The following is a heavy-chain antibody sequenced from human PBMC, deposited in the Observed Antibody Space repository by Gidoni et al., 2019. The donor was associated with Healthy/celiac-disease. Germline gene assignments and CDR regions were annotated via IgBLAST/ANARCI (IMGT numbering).Heavy chain of an antibody. V-gene: IGHV4-34*01. J-gene: IGHJ6*02. Sequence: QVQLQQWGAGRLKPAETMSLTCAVYGGSVSGYYGSWSRQPPGKGLEWIGEINHSGSTNYNPSLKQRVTISVDTSKNQSSLKLSSVTAADTAVYYCARGRSRVRVSHGYSHYGMDVWGQGTTVTVSS. CDR1: GGSVSGYY. CDR2: INHSGST. D-gene: IGHD5-18*01. CDR3: ARGRSRVRVSHGYSHYGMDV.